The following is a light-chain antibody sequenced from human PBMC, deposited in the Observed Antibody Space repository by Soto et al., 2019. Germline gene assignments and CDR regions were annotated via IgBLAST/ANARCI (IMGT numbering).Light chain of an antibody. J-gene: IGKJ2*01. CDR1: QSVSSVS. V-gene: IGKV3-20*01. CDR2: GAS. Sequence: EIVLTQSPGTLSLSPGERATLSCRASQSVSSVSLAWYQQKPGQAPRLLIYGASSRATGIPDRFSGSGSGTDFPLIISRLEPEDFAVYYCQRYGRSLYTFGQGTKLEIK. CDR3: QRYGRSLYT.